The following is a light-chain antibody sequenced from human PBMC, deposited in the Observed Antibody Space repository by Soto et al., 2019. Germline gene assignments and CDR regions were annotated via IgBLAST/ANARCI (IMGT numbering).Light chain of an antibody. CDR3: TSYTSSSTGV. J-gene: IGLJ3*02. CDR1: GSDVGGYNY. V-gene: IGLV2-14*01. CDR2: EVS. Sequence: QSALTQPASVSGSPGQSITISCTGTGSDVGGYNYVSWYQQHPGKAPKLMIYEVSNRPSGVSNRFSGSKSGNTASLTISGLQADDEAVYYCTSYTSSSTGVFGGGTKLTVL.